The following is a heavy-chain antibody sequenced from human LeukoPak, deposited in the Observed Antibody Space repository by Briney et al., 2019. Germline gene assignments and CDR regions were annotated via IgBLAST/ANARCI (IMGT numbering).Heavy chain of an antibody. Sequence: GASVKVSCKASGYTFTGYYMHWVRQAPGQGLEWMGWINPNSGGTNYAQKFQGRATMTRDTSISTAYMELSRLRSDDTAVYYCTRVGYFGVATLDAFDIWGQGTMVTVSS. CDR1: GYTFTGYY. CDR3: TRVGYFGVATLDAFDI. J-gene: IGHJ3*02. CDR2: INPNSGGT. V-gene: IGHV1-2*02. D-gene: IGHD3-3*01.